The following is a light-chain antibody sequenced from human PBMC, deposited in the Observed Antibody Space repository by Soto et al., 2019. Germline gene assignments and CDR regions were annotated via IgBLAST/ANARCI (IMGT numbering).Light chain of an antibody. Sequence: QSVLTQPPSVSGAPGQRVTISCTGTSSNLGAGFDVHWYQQLPGTAPKLLIYNNNNRPSGVPDRFSGSKSGTSASLAITGLQPEDEADYYCHSYDSSLSAPEVFGGGTQLTVL. CDR3: HSYDSSLSAPEV. V-gene: IGLV1-40*01. CDR1: SSNLGAGFD. J-gene: IGLJ2*01. CDR2: NNN.